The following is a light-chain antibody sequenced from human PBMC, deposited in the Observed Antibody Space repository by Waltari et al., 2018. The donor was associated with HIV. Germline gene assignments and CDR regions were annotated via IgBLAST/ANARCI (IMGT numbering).Light chain of an antibody. Sequence: QSALTQPASVSGSPGQSITISCTGTSSDVGMYNLVSWYQQHPGKAPKLMVYEVSKRPSGVSNRFSGSKSGNTASLTISGLQAEDEADYYCCSYADSPPYVFGTGTKVTVL. CDR1: SSDVGMYNL. V-gene: IGLV2-23*02. J-gene: IGLJ1*01. CDR3: CSYADSPPYV. CDR2: EVS.